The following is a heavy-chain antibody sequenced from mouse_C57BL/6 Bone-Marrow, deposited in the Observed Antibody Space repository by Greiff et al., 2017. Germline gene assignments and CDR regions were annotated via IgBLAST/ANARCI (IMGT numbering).Heavy chain of an antibody. CDR1: GYTFTSYG. CDR3: ARKRLSKYYGSRDAMDY. Sequence: ESGAELARPGASVKLSCKASGYTFTSYGISWVKQRTGQGLEWIGAIYARSSYTYYNENFKGQATLTADKSYSTAYMDLRRLTCEESAVDLCARKRLSKYYGSRDAMDYWGQGTSVTVSS. J-gene: IGHJ4*01. V-gene: IGHV1-81*01. CDR2: IYARSSYT. D-gene: IGHD1-1*01.